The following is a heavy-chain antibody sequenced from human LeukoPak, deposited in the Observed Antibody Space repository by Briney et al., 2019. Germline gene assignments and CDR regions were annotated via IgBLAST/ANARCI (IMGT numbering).Heavy chain of an antibody. CDR2: INTDGRST. J-gene: IGHJ4*02. CDR1: GFTFSSSW. Sequence: PGGSLRLSCAAPGFTFSSSWMHWVRQAPGKGLVWVSRINTDGRSTNYADSVKGRFTISRDNAKNTLYLQMNSLRGEDTAVYYCARVAHISTWYVDYWGQGTLVTVSS. V-gene: IGHV3-74*01. CDR3: ARVAHISTWYVDY. D-gene: IGHD6-13*01.